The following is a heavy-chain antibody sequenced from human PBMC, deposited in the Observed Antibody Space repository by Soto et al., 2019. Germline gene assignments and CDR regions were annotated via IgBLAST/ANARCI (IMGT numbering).Heavy chain of an antibody. Sequence: QVHLEEAGGGVVQPGGSLRLSCVASGFDFRGDLMHWVRQAPGKGLEWVAYVWYDGSNKMYAASVQGRFTISRDNSKNTLYPQMNSLSDDDTAVYYCVRGRGLQPLDYWGQGTLVTVSS. V-gene: IGHV3-33*01. CDR1: GFDFRGDL. CDR2: VWYDGSNK. CDR3: VRGRGLQPLDY. J-gene: IGHJ4*02. D-gene: IGHD3-10*01.